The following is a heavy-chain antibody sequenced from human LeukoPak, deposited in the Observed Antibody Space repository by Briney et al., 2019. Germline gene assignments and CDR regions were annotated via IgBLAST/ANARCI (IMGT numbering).Heavy chain of an antibody. CDR2: IRSKAYGGTT. D-gene: IGHD2-2*02. V-gene: IGHV3-49*03. CDR1: GFTFGDYA. J-gene: IGHJ6*02. Sequence: PGGSLRLSCTASGFTFGDYAMSWFRQAPGKGLEGVGFIRSKAYGGTTEYAASVKGRFTISRDDSKSIAYLQMNRLKTEDTAVYYCTRGRREADVVVPAAIRDYYYYGMDVWGQGTTVTVSS. CDR3: TRGRREADVVVPAAIRDYYYYGMDV.